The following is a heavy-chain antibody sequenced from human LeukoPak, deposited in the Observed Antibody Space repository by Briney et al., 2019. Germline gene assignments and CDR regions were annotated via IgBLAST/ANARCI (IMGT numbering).Heavy chain of an antibody. Sequence: PSENLSLNCSVYSGSISSYSWSWLRQPDGKGLDWIGRIFSSESSNYNPSLKSRVTITVDTSKNRFSLKLSSVTAADTAVDYCAREAYCGGDCYSEFDYWGQGTLVTVSS. CDR1: SGSISSYS. CDR3: AREAYCGGDCYSEFDY. CDR2: IFSSESS. V-gene: IGHV4-59*10. J-gene: IGHJ4*02. D-gene: IGHD2-21*02.